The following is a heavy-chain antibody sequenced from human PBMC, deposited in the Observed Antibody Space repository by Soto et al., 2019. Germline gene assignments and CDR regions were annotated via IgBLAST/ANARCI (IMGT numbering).Heavy chain of an antibody. CDR1: GYTFTSYG. CDR2: IIPIFGTA. J-gene: IGHJ5*02. V-gene: IGHV1-69*13. D-gene: IGHD6-13*01. CDR3: ARDARVSSSWYHWFDP. Sequence: GASVKVSCKASGYTFTSYGISWVRQAPGQGLEWMGGIIPIFGTANYAQKFQGRVTITADESTSTAYMELSSLRSEDTAVYYCARDARVSSSWYHWFDPWGQGTLVTVSS.